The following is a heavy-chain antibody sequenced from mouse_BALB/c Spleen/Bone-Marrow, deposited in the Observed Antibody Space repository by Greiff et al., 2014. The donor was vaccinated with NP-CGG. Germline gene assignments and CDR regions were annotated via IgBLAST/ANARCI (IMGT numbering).Heavy chain of an antibody. CDR2: IDPANGNT. D-gene: IGHD2-1*01. CDR3: AIYYGNYYAMDY. CDR1: GFNIKDTY. Sequence: EVQLQQSGAELVKPGASVKLSCKASGFNIKDTYMHWVKQRPEQGLEWIGRIDPANGNTKYDPKFQGKATITADTSSNTAYLQLSSLTSEDTAVYYCAIYYGNYYAMDYWGQGTSVTVSS. J-gene: IGHJ4*01. V-gene: IGHV14-3*02.